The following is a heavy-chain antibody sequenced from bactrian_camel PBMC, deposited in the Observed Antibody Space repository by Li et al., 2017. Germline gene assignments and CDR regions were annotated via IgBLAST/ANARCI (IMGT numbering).Heavy chain of an antibody. J-gene: IGHJ4*01. CDR3: AVYGGLRRICPRLDLFDSGHVPY. CDR2: ISTDGGRF. V-gene: IGHV3S40*01. Sequence: DVQLVESGGGSVPAGCSLRLSCGYTRKFNSMAWFRQANEREGVAAISTDGGRFFYADSVKGRFTISKDSAKKIVYLQMNSLKPEDTAVYSCAVYGGLRRICPRLDLFDSGHVPYRGQGTQVTVS. CDR1: RKFNSMA. D-gene: IGHD3*01.